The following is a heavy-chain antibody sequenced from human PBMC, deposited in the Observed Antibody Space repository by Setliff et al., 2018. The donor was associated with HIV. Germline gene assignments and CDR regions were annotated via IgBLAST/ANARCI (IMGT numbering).Heavy chain of an antibody. V-gene: IGHV4-39*01. CDR2: ISSSGNT. CDR3: ARIWIWVYDSSGYPRSGMKDYFDY. Sequence: TLSLTCTVSGGSISSTSYYWGWIRQPPGTGLEWIGSISSSGNTYYNPSLRSRVTISVDTSKNQLSLKVTSVTAADTAVYYCARIWIWVYDSSGYPRSGMKDYFDYWGQGILVTVSS. CDR1: GGSISSTSYY. J-gene: IGHJ4*02. D-gene: IGHD3-22*01.